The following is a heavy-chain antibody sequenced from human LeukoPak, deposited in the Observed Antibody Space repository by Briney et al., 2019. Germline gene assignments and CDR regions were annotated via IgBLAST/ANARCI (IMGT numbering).Heavy chain of an antibody. CDR2: IYYSGST. D-gene: IGHD5-18*01. CDR3: ARDGGYSYGPALHDAFDI. Sequence: SETLSLTCTVSGGSISSSYSYWGWIRQPPGKGLEWIGNIYYSGSTYYSPSLTSRVTVSVDMSENQFSLKLSSVTAADTAVYYCARDGGYSYGPALHDAFDIWGQGTMVTVSS. CDR1: GGSISSSYSY. J-gene: IGHJ3*02. V-gene: IGHV4-39*07.